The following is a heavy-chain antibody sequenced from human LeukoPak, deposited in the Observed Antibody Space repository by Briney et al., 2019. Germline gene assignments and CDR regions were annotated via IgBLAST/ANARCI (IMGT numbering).Heavy chain of an antibody. V-gene: IGHV3-48*03. CDR2: ISGSGSTI. CDR3: AQRGRGISGMDV. J-gene: IGHJ6*04. Sequence: GGSLSLSFTASGFPFNYYEVNWIRRAPGKGLGWVSYISGSGSTIYYPDSVKGRFTISRDNAKNSLSLQMNSLRAEDTAIYHCAQRGRGISGMDVWGKGTTVTVSS. D-gene: IGHD3-10*01. CDR1: GFPFNYYE.